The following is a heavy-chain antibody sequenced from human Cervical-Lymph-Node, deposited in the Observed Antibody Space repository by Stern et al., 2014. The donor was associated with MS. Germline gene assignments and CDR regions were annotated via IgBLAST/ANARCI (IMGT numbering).Heavy chain of an antibody. D-gene: IGHD2-15*01. J-gene: IGHJ4*02. V-gene: IGHV1-69*11. CDR2: VNPILDTT. CDR3: AREKSDCSGGSCFSSLDY. CDR1: GDTFSTHA. Sequence: VQLVQSGAEVKKPGSSVKVSCKSSGDTFSTHAIGWVRQAPGQGLERMGRVNPILDTTDYAQKFQGRLTIDADESTSTAYMELSSLTPDDTAVYYCAREKSDCSGGSCFSSLDYWGQGTLVTVSS.